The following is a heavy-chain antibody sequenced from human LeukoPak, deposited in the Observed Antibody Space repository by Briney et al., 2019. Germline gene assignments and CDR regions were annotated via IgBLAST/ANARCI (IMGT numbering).Heavy chain of an antibody. CDR2: IFHTGHS. V-gene: IGHV4-30-2*01. J-gene: IGHJ4*02. CDR3: ARARESMTTSGSFFDF. Sequence: SETLSLTCDVPGDSISSEGYSCSWVRQPPGNGLEWIVYIFHTGHSNYNPSLKSRVTISIDRSKNQFSLKLTSVTAADTAVYYCARARESMTTSGSFFDFWGQGALVTVSS. CDR1: GDSISSEGYS. D-gene: IGHD3-16*01.